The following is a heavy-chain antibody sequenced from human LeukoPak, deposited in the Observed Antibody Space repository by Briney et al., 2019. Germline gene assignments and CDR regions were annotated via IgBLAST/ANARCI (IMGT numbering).Heavy chain of an antibody. V-gene: IGHV1-18*01. Sequence: ASVTVSCKASAYSFTSYGISCVRQPHGQGLEWMGSISAYNGNTNYAQKLQGRGTMTTDTSTSTAYMELRSLRSDDTAVYYCARDLSLGSDSSGYYGNWFDPWGQGTLVTVSS. CDR1: AYSFTSYG. CDR3: ARDLSLGSDSSGYYGNWFDP. D-gene: IGHD3-22*01. CDR2: ISAYNGNT. J-gene: IGHJ5*02.